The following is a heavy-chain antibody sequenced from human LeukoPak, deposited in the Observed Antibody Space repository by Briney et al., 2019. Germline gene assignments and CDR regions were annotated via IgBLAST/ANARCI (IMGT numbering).Heavy chain of an antibody. V-gene: IGHV3-30*18. D-gene: IGHD3-10*01. Sequence: GRSLRLSCAASGFTFSSYGMHWVRQAPGKGLEWVAVISYDGSNKYYADSVKGRFTISRDNSKNTLYLQMNSLRAEDTAVYYCAKEGITTITKGMDVWGQGTTVTVSS. CDR1: GFTFSSYG. CDR2: ISYDGSNK. J-gene: IGHJ6*02. CDR3: AKEGITTITKGMDV.